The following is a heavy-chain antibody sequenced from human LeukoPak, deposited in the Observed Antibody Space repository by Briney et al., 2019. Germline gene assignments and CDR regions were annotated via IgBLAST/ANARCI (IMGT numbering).Heavy chain of an antibody. CDR2: ISSSSSYT. V-gene: IGHV3-11*05. J-gene: IGHJ3*02. CDR1: GFTFSDYY. CDR3: ARAMVTDVKQSDAFDI. D-gene: IGHD4/OR15-4a*01. Sequence: KSGGSLRLSCAASGFTFSDYYMSWIRQAPGKGLEWVSYISSSSSYTNYADSVKGRFTISRDNAKNSLFLQMNSLRAEDTAVYYCARAMVTDVKQSDAFDIWGQGTTVTVSS.